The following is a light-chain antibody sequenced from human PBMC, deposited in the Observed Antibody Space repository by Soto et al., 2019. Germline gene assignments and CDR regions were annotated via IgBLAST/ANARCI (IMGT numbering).Light chain of an antibody. CDR2: GAS. CDR3: QQHSHWPPWT. V-gene: IGKV3-11*01. CDR1: QNVRTF. J-gene: IGKJ1*01. Sequence: EVVLTQSPATLSLSPGERATLSCRASQNVRTFLDWYQQKPGQAPRLLIYGASNRATGIPARFSGSGSGTDFHLTISSLEPEDFAVYYCQQHSHWPPWTFGQGTRVEIQ.